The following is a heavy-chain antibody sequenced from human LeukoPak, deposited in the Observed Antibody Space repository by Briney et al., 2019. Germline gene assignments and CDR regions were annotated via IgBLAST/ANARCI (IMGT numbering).Heavy chain of an antibody. CDR3: ARGARFYDSSGYPTGY. J-gene: IGHJ4*02. D-gene: IGHD3-22*01. CDR2: IYYSGST. V-gene: IGHV4-59*01. CDR1: GGSISSYY. Sequence: SETLSLTCTVSGGSISSYYWSWIRQPPGKGLEWIGYIYYSGSTNYNPSLKSRVTIPVDTSKNQFSLKLSSVTAADTAVYYCARGARFYDSSGYPTGYWGQGTLVTVSS.